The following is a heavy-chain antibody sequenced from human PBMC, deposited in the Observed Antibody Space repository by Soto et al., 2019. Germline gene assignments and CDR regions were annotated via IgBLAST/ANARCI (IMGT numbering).Heavy chain of an antibody. CDR3: ARGRTQRQTSGLGF. V-gene: IGHV1-46*01. Sequence: ASVKVSCKASGNTFTSNYMHWMRQAPGQGLEWMGIINPSGGSTTYAQKFQGRVTITRDTSTSTAYMELSSLRSEDTAMYYCARGRTQRQTSGLGFRGQGTLGTGAS. J-gene: IGHJ4*02. CDR2: INPSGGST. CDR1: GNTFTSNY. D-gene: IGHD5-12*01.